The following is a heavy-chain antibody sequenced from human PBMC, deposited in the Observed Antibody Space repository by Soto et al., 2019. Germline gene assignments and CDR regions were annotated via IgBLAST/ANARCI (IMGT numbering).Heavy chain of an antibody. J-gene: IGHJ3*01. CDR3: ARGVSNSGAYYTGPSAYDL. CDR1: GGTFNGYG. D-gene: IGHD3-10*01. CDR2: TVPVFDTS. V-gene: IGHV1-69*01. Sequence: QVQLVQSGAVVKKPGSSVEVSCKASGGTFNGYGLSWVRQAPGQGLEWMGGTVPVFDTSKYAQRFTGRVTITADQSTRTDYMELSSVRSEDTAIYFCARGVSNSGAYYTGPSAYDLWGQGTLVIVSS.